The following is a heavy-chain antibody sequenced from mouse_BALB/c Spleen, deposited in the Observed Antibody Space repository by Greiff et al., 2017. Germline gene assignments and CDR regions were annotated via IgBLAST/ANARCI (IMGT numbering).Heavy chain of an antibody. V-gene: IGHV6-6*02. Sequence: EVKLEESGGGLVQPGGSMKLSCVASGFTFSNYWMNWVRQSPEKGLEWVAEIRLKSNNYATHYAESVKGRFTISRDDSKSSVYLQMNNLRAEDTGIYYCTRSYGSSYGFAYWGQGTLVTVSA. CDR3: TRSYGSSYGFAY. J-gene: IGHJ3*01. D-gene: IGHD1-1*01. CDR1: GFTFSNYW. CDR2: IRLKSNNYAT.